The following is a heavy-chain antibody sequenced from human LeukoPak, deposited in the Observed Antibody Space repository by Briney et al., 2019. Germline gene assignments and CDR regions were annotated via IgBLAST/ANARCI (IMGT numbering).Heavy chain of an antibody. D-gene: IGHD6-6*01. V-gene: IGHV3-74*01. CDR2: INTDERTT. CDR3: ARDRGSSSSAFDY. J-gene: IGHJ4*02. Sequence: PGGSLRLSCTASGFPFINYWMHWVRQAPGKGLLWVSRINTDERTTDYADSVKGRFTISRDNAKNSLYLQMNSLRAEDTAVYYCARDRGSSSSAFDYWGQGTLVTVSS. CDR1: GFPFINYW.